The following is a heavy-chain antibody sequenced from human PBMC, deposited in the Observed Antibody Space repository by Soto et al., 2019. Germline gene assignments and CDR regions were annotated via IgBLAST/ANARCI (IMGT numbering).Heavy chain of an antibody. J-gene: IGHJ6*02. CDR1: GYIFTNYD. Sequence: QVQLVQSETEVKKPGASVKVSCKASGYIFTNYDITWVRQAPGQGLEWMGWVSGYTGNTKYALKFQDRVTMTTDTTTSTVDMELRSLRYNDTAVYYCARFGSAPYYYYVLDVWGQGTTVVVSS. D-gene: IGHD3-10*01. V-gene: IGHV1-18*01. CDR3: ARFGSAPYYYYVLDV. CDR2: VSGYTGNT.